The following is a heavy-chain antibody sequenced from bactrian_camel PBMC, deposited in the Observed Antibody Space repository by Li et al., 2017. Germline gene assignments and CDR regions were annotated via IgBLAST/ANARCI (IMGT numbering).Heavy chain of an antibody. CDR1: GFTFDDSD. J-gene: IGHJ4*01. Sequence: QVQLVESGGGSVQAGETLRLFCAASGFTFDDSDVGWYRQVPGNECDLVSTITSDGRTYYADSVRGRFTISLNNAKNTAYLQMNSLKPEDTANYYCATPSFSCGPGSDTVPHIAGEGTQVTVS. D-gene: IGHD2*01. CDR2: ITSDGRT. V-gene: IGHV3S60*01.